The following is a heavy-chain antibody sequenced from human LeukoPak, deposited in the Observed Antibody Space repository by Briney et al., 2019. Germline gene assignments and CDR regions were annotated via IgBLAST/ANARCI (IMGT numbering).Heavy chain of an antibody. V-gene: IGHV3-43*02. Sequence: GGSLRLSCAASGFTFDDYAMHWVRQAPGKGLEWVSLISGDGGSTYYADSVKGRFTISRDNSKNSLYLQMNSLRAEDTAVYYCAREGYCSGGSCYSTFDYWGQGTLVTVSS. J-gene: IGHJ4*02. CDR2: ISGDGGST. D-gene: IGHD2-15*01. CDR3: AREGYCSGGSCYSTFDY. CDR1: GFTFDDYA.